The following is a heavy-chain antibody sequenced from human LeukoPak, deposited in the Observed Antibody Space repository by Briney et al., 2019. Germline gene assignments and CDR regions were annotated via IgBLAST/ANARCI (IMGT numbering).Heavy chain of an antibody. CDR2: IYYSGST. V-gene: IGHV4-31*03. D-gene: IGHD3-10*01. J-gene: IGHJ5*02. CDR1: GDSINSDSHY. CDR3: AREISGSGSDWFDP. Sequence: SETLSLTCTVSGDSINSDSHYWTWIRQHPGKGLEWIGYIYYSGSTYYNPSLKSRVTMSVDTSKNRFSLKLSSVTAADMAVYYCAREISGSGSDWFDPWGQGTLVTVSS.